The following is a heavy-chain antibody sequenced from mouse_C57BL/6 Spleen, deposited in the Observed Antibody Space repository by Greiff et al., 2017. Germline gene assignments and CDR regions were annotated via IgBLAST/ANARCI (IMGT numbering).Heavy chain of an antibody. CDR2: IWSGGST. CDR1: GFTFTSYG. CDR3: ARVYDYDGGDAMDY. J-gene: IGHJ4*01. Sequence: VKVVESGPGLVQPSQCLSITCTVSGFTFTSYGVHWVRQSPGKGLEWLGVIWSGGSTDYNAAFISRMSISKDNSKGQVFFKMNSLKADDTAIYYCARVYDYDGGDAMDYWGQGTSVTVSA. V-gene: IGHV2-2*01. D-gene: IGHD2-4*01.